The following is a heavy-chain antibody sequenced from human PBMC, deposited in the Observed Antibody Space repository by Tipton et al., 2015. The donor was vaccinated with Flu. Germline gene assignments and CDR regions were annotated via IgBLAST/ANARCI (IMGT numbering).Heavy chain of an antibody. CDR2: IYTGTRT. Sequence: QLVQSGGGVVQPGGSLRLSCAASGFTFSGYGMHWVRQAPGKGLEWVSVIYTGTRTHYAESVRGRFTISRDTSKNTLYLQMNSLRPEDTAVYYCARSGYSYGYVDCWGQGTPVTVSS. J-gene: IGHJ4*02. CDR1: GFTFSGYG. D-gene: IGHD5-18*01. CDR3: ARSGYSYGYVDC. V-gene: IGHV3-NL1*01.